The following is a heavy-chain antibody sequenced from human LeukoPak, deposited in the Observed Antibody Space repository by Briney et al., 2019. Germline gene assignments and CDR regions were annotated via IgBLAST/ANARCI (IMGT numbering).Heavy chain of an antibody. V-gene: IGHV3-21*01. D-gene: IGHD4-11*01. CDR2: ISSSSSYI. J-gene: IGHJ6*03. CDR3: ARDYSNYYYYYCMDV. CDR1: GFTFSSYS. Sequence: GGSLRLSCAASGFTFSSYSMNWVRQAPGKGLEWVSSISSSSSYIYYADSVKGRFTISRDNAKNSLYLQMNGLRAEDTAVYYCARDYSNYYYYYCMDVWGKGTTVTVSS.